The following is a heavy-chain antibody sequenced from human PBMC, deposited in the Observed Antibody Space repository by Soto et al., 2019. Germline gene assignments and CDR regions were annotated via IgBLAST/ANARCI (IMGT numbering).Heavy chain of an antibody. CDR2: INHSGST. J-gene: IGHJ4*02. D-gene: IGHD3-10*01. CDR3: ARGPRGVRGVTPLGY. V-gene: IGHV4-34*01. CDR1: GGSFSGYY. Sequence: QVQLQQWGAGLLKPSETLSLTCAVYGGSFSGYYWSWIRQPPGKGLEWIGEINHSGSTNYNPSLKRRVTISVDTAKNQFALKLSSVTAADTAVYYCARGPRGVRGVTPLGYWGQGTLVTVSS.